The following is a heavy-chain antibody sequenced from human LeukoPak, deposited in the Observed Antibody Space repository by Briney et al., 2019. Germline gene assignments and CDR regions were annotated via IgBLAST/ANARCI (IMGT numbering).Heavy chain of an antibody. CDR3: ARDQMVRGVIIGY. CDR2: IKQDGSEK. Sequence: GGSLRLSCAASGFTFSSYWMSWVRQAPGKGLEWVANIKQDGSEKYYVDSVKGRFTISRDNAKNSLYLQMSSLRAEDTAVYYCARDQMVRGVIIGYWGQGTLVTVSS. V-gene: IGHV3-7*01. D-gene: IGHD3-10*01. CDR1: GFTFSSYW. J-gene: IGHJ4*02.